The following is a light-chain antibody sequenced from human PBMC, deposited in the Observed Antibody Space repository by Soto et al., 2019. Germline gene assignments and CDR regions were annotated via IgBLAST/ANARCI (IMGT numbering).Light chain of an antibody. J-gene: IGKJ1*01. CDR1: QGVTSSY. V-gene: IGKV3-20*01. CDR3: QQSRT. Sequence: EIVLTQSPGTLSLSPGERATLSCRASQGVTSSYLAWYQQKPGQAPRLVIYGASTRATGIPYRFSGSVSGTDFTLTISRLESEDFAVDDCQQSRTFGQGTKVEIK. CDR2: GAS.